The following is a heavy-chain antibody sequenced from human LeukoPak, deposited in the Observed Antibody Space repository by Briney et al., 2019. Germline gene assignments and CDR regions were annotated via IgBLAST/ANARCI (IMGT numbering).Heavy chain of an antibody. CDR2: IYPGDSDT. V-gene: IGHV5-51*01. CDR1: GYSFTSYW. D-gene: IGHD4-23*01. J-gene: IGHJ4*02. Sequence: GESLKISCKGSGYSFTSYWIGWVRQMPGKGLEWMGIIYPGDSDTRYSPSFQDQVTISADKSISTAYLQWSSLKASDTAMYYRARLTTVVTYYFDYWGQGTLVTVSS. CDR3: ARLTTVVTYYFDY.